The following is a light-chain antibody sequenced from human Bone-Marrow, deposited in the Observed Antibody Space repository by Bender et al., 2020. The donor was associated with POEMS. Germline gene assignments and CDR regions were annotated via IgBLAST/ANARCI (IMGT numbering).Light chain of an antibody. J-gene: IGLJ1*01. CDR3: CSYVGSSSYV. CDR1: SSDVGGTKL. CDR2: EVT. Sequence: QSALTQPASVSGSPGQSLTISCTGTSSDVGGTKLVSWYQQNPGRAPKLMIYEVTKRPSGVSNRFSGSKSGSTASLTISGLQAEDEADYYCCSYVGSSSYVFGTGTKVTVL. V-gene: IGLV2-23*02.